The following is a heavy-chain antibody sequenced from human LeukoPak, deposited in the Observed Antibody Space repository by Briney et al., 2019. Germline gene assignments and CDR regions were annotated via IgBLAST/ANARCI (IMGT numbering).Heavy chain of an antibody. CDR3: ARDPDDSIGAFDI. D-gene: IGHD3-16*01. CDR2: ISRSGGTI. V-gene: IGHV3-48*03. CDR1: GFTFSSYE. Sequence: PGGSLRLSCAASGFTFSSYEMNWVRQAPGKGLEWVSYISRSGGTIYYADSVKGRLTISRDNAKNSLYLQMNSLRADDTAVYHCARDPDDSIGAFDIWGRGTMVTVSS. J-gene: IGHJ3*02.